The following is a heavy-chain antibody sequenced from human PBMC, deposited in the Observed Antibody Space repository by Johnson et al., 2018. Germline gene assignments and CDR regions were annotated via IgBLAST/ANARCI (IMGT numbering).Heavy chain of an antibody. D-gene: IGHD2-2*01. J-gene: IGHJ3*02. Sequence: QVQLQESGPGLVKPSETLSLTCTVSGGSISSYYWSWIRQPPGKGLEWIGYIYYSGSTHYNPSLKSRVTLSVDTSKNPFSLKLSPVTAADTAVYYCARAPLYCSSTSCSGAFDIWGQGTMVTVSS. V-gene: IGHV4-59*01. CDR3: ARAPLYCSSTSCSGAFDI. CDR1: GGSISSYY. CDR2: IYYSGST.